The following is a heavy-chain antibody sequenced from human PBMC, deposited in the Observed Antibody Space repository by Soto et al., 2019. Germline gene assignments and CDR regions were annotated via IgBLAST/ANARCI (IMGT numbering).Heavy chain of an antibody. CDR3: ASGYSFGSGSFSYVDF. V-gene: IGHV4-59*01. D-gene: IGHD3-10*01. Sequence: QVQLRESGPGLLKPAEPLSLTCSVSGGSISGYFWSWIRQPPGKGLEWIGFIYDSGKTNYNPSLKSRVTISVGTSKNQFSLKLNSVTAADTAVYYCASGYSFGSGSFSYVDFWGQGTLVTVSS. J-gene: IGHJ4*02. CDR2: IYDSGKT. CDR1: GGSISGYF.